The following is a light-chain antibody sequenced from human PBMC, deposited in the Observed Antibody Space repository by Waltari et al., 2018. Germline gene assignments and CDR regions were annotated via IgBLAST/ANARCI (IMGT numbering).Light chain of an antibody. CDR1: SSDVGSYNY. CDR2: DVS. CDR3: SSYAGRNNIVL. J-gene: IGLJ2*01. V-gene: IGLV2-8*01. Sequence: QSALTQPPSASGSPGQSVTISCTGTSSDVGSYNYVSWYQQHPGKAPKLMIYDVSKRPSGVPDRFSGSKSGNTASLTVSVLQAEDEADYYCSSYAGRNNIVLFGGGTKLTVL.